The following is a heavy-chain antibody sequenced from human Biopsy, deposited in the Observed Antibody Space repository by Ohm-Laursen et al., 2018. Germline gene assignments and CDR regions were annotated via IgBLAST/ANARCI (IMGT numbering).Heavy chain of an antibody. Sequence: SVKVSCKASGDAFATSAISWVRQVPGQGLDWMGRIIPILGTVDYGQNFQGRVTIRADTSTTFLELTSLRYDDTAVYYCASGDIGGIGLDVWGLGTTVTVSS. D-gene: IGHD3-10*01. CDR2: IIPILGTV. CDR1: GDAFATSA. CDR3: ASGDIGGIGLDV. J-gene: IGHJ6*02. V-gene: IGHV1-69*04.